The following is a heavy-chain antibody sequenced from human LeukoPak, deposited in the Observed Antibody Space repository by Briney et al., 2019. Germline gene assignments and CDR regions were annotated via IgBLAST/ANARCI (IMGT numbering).Heavy chain of an antibody. CDR1: GFTFGDYA. CDR3: TRDLSYSSSWIDY. D-gene: IGHD6-13*01. CDR2: IRSKAYGGTT. J-gene: IGHJ4*02. V-gene: IGHV3-49*04. Sequence: QAGGSLRLSCAASGFTFGDYAMSWVRQAPGKGLEWVGFIRSKAYGGTTEYAASVKGRFTISRDDSKSIAYLQMNSLKTEDTAVYYCTRDLSYSSSWIDYWGQGTLVTVSS.